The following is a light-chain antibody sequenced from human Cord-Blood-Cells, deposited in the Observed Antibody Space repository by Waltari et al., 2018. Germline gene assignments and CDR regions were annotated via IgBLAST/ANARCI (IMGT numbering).Light chain of an antibody. CDR3: CSYAGSYNWV. J-gene: IGLJ3*02. CDR1: SSDVGGYNY. V-gene: IGLV2-11*01. Sequence: QSALTQPRSVSGSPGQSVTISCTGTSSDVGGYNYVSWYQQHPGKAPKLMIYDVSKRASGLPDRFSGSKSGNTASLTISGLQAEDEADYYCCSYAGSYNWVFGGGTKLTVL. CDR2: DVS.